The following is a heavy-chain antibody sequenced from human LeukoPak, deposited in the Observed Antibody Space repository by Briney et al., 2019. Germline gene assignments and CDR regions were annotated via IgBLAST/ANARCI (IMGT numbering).Heavy chain of an antibody. V-gene: IGHV3-23*01. D-gene: IGHD2-15*01. Sequence: GGTLRLSCAASGFTFSSYGMSWVRQAPGKGLEWVSAISGTGGTTYYADSVKGRFTISRDNSKSTLYLQVNSLRAEDTAVYYCAKNGDRGAYCSGGSCYPYYYYYMDVWGKGTTVTISS. CDR3: AKNGDRGAYCSGGSCYPYYYYYMDV. CDR1: GFTFSSYG. J-gene: IGHJ6*03. CDR2: ISGTGGTT.